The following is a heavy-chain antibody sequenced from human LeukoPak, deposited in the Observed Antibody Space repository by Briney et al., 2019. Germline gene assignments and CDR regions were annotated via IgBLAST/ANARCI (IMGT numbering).Heavy chain of an antibody. V-gene: IGHV4-39*01. CDR3: ARLYSSGWSYYFDY. CDR1: GGSISSNNYY. D-gene: IGHD6-19*01. J-gene: IGHJ4*02. CDR2: IYYSGST. Sequence: SETLSLTCSVSGGSISSNNYYWGWIRQPPGKGLEWIGSIYYSGSTYYNPSLKSRVTISVDTSKNRFSLKLSSVTAAGTAVYYCARLYSSGWSYYFDYWGQGTLVTVSS.